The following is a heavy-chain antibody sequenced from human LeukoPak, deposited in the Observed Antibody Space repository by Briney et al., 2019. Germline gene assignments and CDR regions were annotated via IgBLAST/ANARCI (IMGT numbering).Heavy chain of an antibody. CDR3: TTDYYDSSGYCYGMDV. CDR2: IKSKTDGGTT. D-gene: IGHD3-22*01. J-gene: IGHJ6*02. CDR1: GFTFSNAW. Sequence: GGSLRLSCAASGFTFSNAWMSWVRQAPGKGLEWVGRIKSKTDGGTTDYAAPVKGRFTISRDDSKNTLYLQMNSLKTEDTAVYYCTTDYYDSSGYCYGMDVWGQGTTVTVSS. V-gene: IGHV3-15*01.